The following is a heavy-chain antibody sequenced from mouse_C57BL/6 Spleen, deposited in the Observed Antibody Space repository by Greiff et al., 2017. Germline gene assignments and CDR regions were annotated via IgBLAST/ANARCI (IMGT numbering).Heavy chain of an antibody. CDR1: GFTFSDYG. CDR3: ARSIYYDSLFAY. D-gene: IGHD2-4*01. V-gene: IGHV5-17*01. CDR2: ISSGSSPI. J-gene: IGHJ3*01. Sequence: EVKVVESGGGLVKPGGSLKLSCAASGFTFSDYGMHWVRQAPEKGLEWVAYISSGSSPIYYAATVKGRFTISRDNAKNTLFLQMTSLRSEDTAMYYCARSIYYDSLFAYWGQGTLVTVSA.